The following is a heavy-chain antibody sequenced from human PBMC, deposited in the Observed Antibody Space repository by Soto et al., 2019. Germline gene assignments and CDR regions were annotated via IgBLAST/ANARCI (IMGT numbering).Heavy chain of an antibody. CDR3: ARGTSSGWYYFDY. J-gene: IGHJ4*02. D-gene: IGHD6-19*01. CDR1: GFTFSNYA. Sequence: QVQLVESGGGVVQPGRSLRLSCAASGFTFSNYAIHWVRQAPGKGLEWVAAISYDGSNKYYADSVKGRFTISRDNSKSTLYLQVNSLRADDTAVYYSARGTSSGWYYFDYWGQGTLVTVSS. CDR2: ISYDGSNK. V-gene: IGHV3-30-3*01.